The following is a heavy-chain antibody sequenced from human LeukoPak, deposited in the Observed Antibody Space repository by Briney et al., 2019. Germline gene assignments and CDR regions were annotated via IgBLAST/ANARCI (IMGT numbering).Heavy chain of an antibody. J-gene: IGHJ6*02. Sequence: PGGSLRLSCAASGFTFDDYAMHWVRQAPGKGLEWVSGISWNSGSIGYADSVRGRFTISRDNAKNSLYLQMNSLRAEDTALYYCARTPMRRITMVRGVIPPLVGMDVWGQGTTVTVSS. D-gene: IGHD3-10*01. CDR1: GFTFDDYA. CDR3: ARTPMRRITMVRGVIPPLVGMDV. CDR2: ISWNSGSI. V-gene: IGHV3-9*01.